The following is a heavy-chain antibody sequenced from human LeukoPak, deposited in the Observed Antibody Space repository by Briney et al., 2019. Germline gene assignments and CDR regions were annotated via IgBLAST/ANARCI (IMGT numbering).Heavy chain of an antibody. CDR3: ARLRYYYDSSEDY. CDR2: INHSGST. V-gene: IGHV4-34*01. J-gene: IGHJ4*02. D-gene: IGHD3-22*01. CDR1: GGSFSGYY. Sequence: SETLSLTCAVYGGSFSGYYWSWIRQPPGKGLEWIGEINHSGSTNYNPSLKSRVTISVDTSKNQFSLKLSSVTAADTAVCYCARLRYYYDSSEDYWGQGTLVTVSS.